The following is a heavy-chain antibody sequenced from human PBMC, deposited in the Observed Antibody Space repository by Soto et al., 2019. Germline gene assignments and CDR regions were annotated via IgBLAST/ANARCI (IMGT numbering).Heavy chain of an antibody. CDR2: MSYDGRNK. CDR3: AKVKGIAAGWGMDV. CDR1: GFTFSSFA. Sequence: GGSLRLSXVASGFTFSSFAMHWVRQAPGKGLEWVAVMSYDGRNKNYADSVKGRVTISRDNSKNTLYLQMNSLRAEDTAVYYCAKVKGIAAGWGMDVWGQGTAVTVSS. V-gene: IGHV3-30*04. J-gene: IGHJ6*02. D-gene: IGHD6-13*01.